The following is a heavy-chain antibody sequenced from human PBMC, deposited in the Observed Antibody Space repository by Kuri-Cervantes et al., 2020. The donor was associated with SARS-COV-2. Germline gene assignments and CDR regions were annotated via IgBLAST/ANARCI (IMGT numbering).Heavy chain of an antibody. V-gene: IGHV1-46*01. Sequence: ASVKVSCQASGYTFPSYYMHWVRQAPGQGLEWMGIISPSGGSTSYEQKFQGRVTMTRDTSTSTVYMELSSLRSEDTAVYYCARGPTPSHEFDYWGQGTLVTVSS. CDR2: ISPSGGST. J-gene: IGHJ4*02. CDR1: GYTFPSYY. CDR3: ARGPTPSHEFDY.